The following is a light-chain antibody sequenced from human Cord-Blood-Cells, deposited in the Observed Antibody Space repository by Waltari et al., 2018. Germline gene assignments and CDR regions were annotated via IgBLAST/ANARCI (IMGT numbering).Light chain of an antibody. J-gene: IGKJ2*01. CDR1: QSISSY. CDR2: AAS. V-gene: IGKV1-39*01. Sequence: DIQMTHSPSSLSASVGDRVTITCRASQSISSYLNWYQQKPGKAPKLLIYAASSLQSGVPSRFSGSGSGTDFTLTISSLQPEDFATYYCQQSYSTLYTFGQVTKLEIK. CDR3: QQSYSTLYT.